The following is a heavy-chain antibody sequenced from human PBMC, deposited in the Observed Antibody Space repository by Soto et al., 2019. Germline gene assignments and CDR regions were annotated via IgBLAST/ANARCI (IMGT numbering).Heavy chain of an antibody. V-gene: IGHV1-69*13. J-gene: IGHJ6*02. Sequence: ASVKVSCKASGGTFSSYAISWVRQAPGQGLEWMGGIIPIFGTANYAQKFQGRVTITADESTSTAYMELSSLRSEDTAVYYCAREGGATGTTSLYYYYGMDVWGQGTTVTVSS. CDR1: GGTFSSYA. D-gene: IGHD1-1*01. CDR2: IIPIFGTA. CDR3: AREGGATGTTSLYYYYGMDV.